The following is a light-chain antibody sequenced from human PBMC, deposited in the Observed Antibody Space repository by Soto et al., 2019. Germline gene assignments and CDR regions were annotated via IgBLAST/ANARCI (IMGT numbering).Light chain of an antibody. CDR3: QQYGYSPGLA. CDR2: DAV. J-gene: IGKJ4*01. Sequence: EIVMTQSPATLSVSPGERATLSCRASQSISSSLAWYQQKPGQAPRLLIYDAVNRATGIPARFSGSGSGTDFTLIIDSLEPEDFAVYYCQQYGYSPGLACGGGTKVDIK. CDR1: QSISSS. V-gene: IGKV3D-15*02.